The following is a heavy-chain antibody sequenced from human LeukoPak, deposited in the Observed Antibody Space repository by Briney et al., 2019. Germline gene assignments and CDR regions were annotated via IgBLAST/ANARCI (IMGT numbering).Heavy chain of an antibody. CDR2: IYYVGST. D-gene: IGHD3-10*01. V-gene: IGHV4-59*01. CDR3: ARTVVGSGRYFAFDI. Sequence: PSETLSLTCTVSGGSISPYCWSWLRQPPGKGLEWIGYIYYVGSTNYNPSLKSRVTISVDTSKNQFSLKLSSVTAADTAVYYCARTVVGSGRYFAFDIWGQGTMVTVSS. CDR1: GGSISPYC. J-gene: IGHJ3*02.